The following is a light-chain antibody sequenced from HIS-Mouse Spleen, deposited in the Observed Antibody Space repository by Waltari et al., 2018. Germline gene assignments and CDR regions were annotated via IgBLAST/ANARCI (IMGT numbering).Light chain of an antibody. Sequence: QSALTQPASVSGSPGPSSTLSCTGTSSDGGGYNYVSWYQQHPGKAPKPMIYEVSNRPSGVSNRFSGSKSGNTASLTISGLQAEDEADYYCSSYTSSSTLVFGGGTKLTVL. CDR3: SSYTSSSTLV. V-gene: IGLV2-14*01. CDR1: SSDGGGYNY. CDR2: EVS. J-gene: IGLJ2*01.